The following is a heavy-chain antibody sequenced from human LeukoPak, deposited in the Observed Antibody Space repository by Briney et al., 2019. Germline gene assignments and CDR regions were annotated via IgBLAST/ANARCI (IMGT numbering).Heavy chain of an antibody. CDR3: ARGYYDSSGYSNWFDP. J-gene: IGHJ5*02. D-gene: IGHD3-22*01. CDR1: GGSFSGYY. V-gene: IGHV4-34*01. CDR2: INHSGST. Sequence: SETLSLTCAVYGGSFSGYYWSWIRQPPGKGLEWIGEINHSGSTNYNPSLKSRVTISEDTSKNQFSLKLSSVTAADTAMYYCARGYYDSSGYSNWFDPWGQGTLVTVSS.